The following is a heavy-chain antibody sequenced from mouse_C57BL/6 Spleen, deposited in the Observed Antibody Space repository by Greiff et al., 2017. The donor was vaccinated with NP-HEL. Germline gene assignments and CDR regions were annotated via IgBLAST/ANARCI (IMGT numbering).Heavy chain of an antibody. CDR1: GYAFSSSW. CDR2: IYPGDGDT. J-gene: IGHJ2*01. V-gene: IGHV1-82*01. CDR3: ARDYYGSSPGY. Sequence: QVQLQQSGPELVKPGASVKISCKASGYAFSSSWMNWVKQRPGKGLEWIGRIYPGDGDTNYNGKFKGKATLTADKSSSTAYMQLSSLTSEDSAVYFCARDYYGSSPGYWGQGTTLTVSS. D-gene: IGHD1-1*01.